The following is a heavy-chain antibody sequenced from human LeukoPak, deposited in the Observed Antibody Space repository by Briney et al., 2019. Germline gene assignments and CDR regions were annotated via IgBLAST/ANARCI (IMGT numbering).Heavy chain of an antibody. D-gene: IGHD6-19*01. CDR1: GGTFSSYA. CDR2: IIPILGIA. Sequence: ASVKVSCKASGGTFSSYAISWVRQAPGQGLEWMGRIIPILGIANYAQKLQGRVTMTTDTSTSTAYMELRSLRSDDTAVYYCARDVSSGWYRRADYWGQGTLVTVSS. J-gene: IGHJ4*02. V-gene: IGHV1-69*04. CDR3: ARDVSSGWYRRADY.